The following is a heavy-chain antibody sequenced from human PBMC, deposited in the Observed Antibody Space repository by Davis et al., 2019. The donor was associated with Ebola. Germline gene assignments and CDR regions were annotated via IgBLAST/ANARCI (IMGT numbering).Heavy chain of an antibody. CDR2: ISGGGGRT. D-gene: IGHD3-9*01. V-gene: IGHV3-23*01. Sequence: GGSLRLSCAASGFTFSSYGMSWVRQAPGKGLEWVSGISGGGGRTYYADSVKGRFTISRDNSKNTLYLQMDSLRAEDTAVYYCATLRYFDWLFPNGPDYWGQGTLVTVSS. CDR1: GFTFSSYG. J-gene: IGHJ4*02. CDR3: ATLRYFDWLFPNGPDY.